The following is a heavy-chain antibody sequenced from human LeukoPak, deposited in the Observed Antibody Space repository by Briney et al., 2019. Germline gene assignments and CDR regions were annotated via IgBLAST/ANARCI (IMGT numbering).Heavy chain of an antibody. V-gene: IGHV3-23*01. CDR1: GFTFSSYA. D-gene: IGHD1-1*01. CDR3: AKDGGPTVFYYFDS. Sequence: GGSLRLSCVASGFTFSSYAMSWVRQAPGKGLEWVSGISGDSGGTNYADSVKGRFTISRDNSKNTLYLQMNSLRAEDTAAYYCAKDGGPTVFYYFDSWGQGTLVTVSS. J-gene: IGHJ4*02. CDR2: ISGDSGGT.